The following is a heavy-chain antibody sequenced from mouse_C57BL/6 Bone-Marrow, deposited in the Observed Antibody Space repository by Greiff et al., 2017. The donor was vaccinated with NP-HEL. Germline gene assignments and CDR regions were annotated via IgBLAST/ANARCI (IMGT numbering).Heavy chain of an antibody. V-gene: IGHV1-80*01. CDR1: SYEFSNYW. Sequence: VQLKESGAELVKPGASVKISCKASSYEFSNYWMNWVKQRPGKGLEWIGQIYPGDGDTNYNGKFKDKATLTADKSSSTAYMQLSRLTSEDSAVYFCARGAYWGQGTLVTVSA. CDR2: IYPGDGDT. CDR3: ARGAY. J-gene: IGHJ3*01.